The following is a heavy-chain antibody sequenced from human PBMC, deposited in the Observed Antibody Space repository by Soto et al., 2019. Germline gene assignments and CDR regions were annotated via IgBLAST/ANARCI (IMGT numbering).Heavy chain of an antibody. J-gene: IGHJ4*02. V-gene: IGHV3-30*18. Sequence: VQLVESGGGVVQPGRSLRLSCAASGFTFSDYAMHWVRQAPGKGLEWVAVVSHDGRNTHYADSVKGRFTISRDSSTDTVSLEMTSLGAEDTAVYYGAKGGRQWLVTSGFNYWGQGALVTVSS. D-gene: IGHD6-19*01. CDR1: GFTFSDYA. CDR3: AKGGRQWLVTSGFNY. CDR2: VSHDGRNT.